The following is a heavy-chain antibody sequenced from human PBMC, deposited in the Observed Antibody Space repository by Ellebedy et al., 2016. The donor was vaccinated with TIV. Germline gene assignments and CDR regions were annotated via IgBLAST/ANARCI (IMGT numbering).Heavy chain of an antibody. CDR2: IGTADET. CDR1: GFSFSDSD. D-gene: IGHD2/OR15-2a*01. Sequence: GESLKISCAASGFSFSDSDMHWVRQGPGKGLEWVSAIGTADETYYPGSVKGRFTISRENAKNSVYLQMNSLRAEDTAVYYCARATSIGDYVYYWGQGTLVTVSS. V-gene: IGHV3-13*01. CDR3: ARATSIGDYVYY. J-gene: IGHJ4*02.